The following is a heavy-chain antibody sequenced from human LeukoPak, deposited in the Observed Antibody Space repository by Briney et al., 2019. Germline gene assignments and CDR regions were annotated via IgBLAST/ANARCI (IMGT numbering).Heavy chain of an antibody. CDR3: VRENRYCSGGSSCRDFDY. D-gene: IGHD2-15*01. J-gene: IGHJ4*02. CDR2: ISSNGDAI. Sequence: GGSLRLSCAASGFTFISYEMNWVRQAPGKGLGWVSYISSNGDAIDHADSVKGRFTISRDNAKTSVYLQMHSLRVEDTAVYYCVRENRYCSGGSSCRDFDYWGQGTLVTVSS. V-gene: IGHV3-48*03. CDR1: GFTFISYE.